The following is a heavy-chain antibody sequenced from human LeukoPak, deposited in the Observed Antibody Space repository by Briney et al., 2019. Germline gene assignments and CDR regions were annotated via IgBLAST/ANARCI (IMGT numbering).Heavy chain of an antibody. J-gene: IGHJ4*02. Sequence: PGGSLRLSCAASGLTFSGYWMSWVRQAPGKGLEWVANIKQDGSEKYYVDSVKGRFTISRDNAKNSLYLQMNSLRAEDTAVYYCARFDYADYLAFDYWGQGTLVTVSS. CDR3: ARFDYADYLAFDY. CDR1: GLTFSGYW. V-gene: IGHV3-7*02. D-gene: IGHD4-17*01. CDR2: IKQDGSEK.